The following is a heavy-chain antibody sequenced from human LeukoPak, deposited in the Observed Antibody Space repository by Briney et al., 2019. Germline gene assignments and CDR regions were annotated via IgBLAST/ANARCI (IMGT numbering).Heavy chain of an antibody. V-gene: IGHV3-30*18. CDR1: GFTFSSYG. CDR3: AKDPYDSNTYYRQNYFDY. J-gene: IGHJ4*02. D-gene: IGHD3-22*01. CDR2: ISYDGSNK. Sequence: PGGSLRLSCAASGFTFSSYGMHWVRQAPGKRPEWVSLISYDGSNKYYADSVKGRFTISRDNSKNTLYLQMNSLRDEDTAMYSCAKDPYDSNTYYRQNYFDYWGQGTLVTVSS.